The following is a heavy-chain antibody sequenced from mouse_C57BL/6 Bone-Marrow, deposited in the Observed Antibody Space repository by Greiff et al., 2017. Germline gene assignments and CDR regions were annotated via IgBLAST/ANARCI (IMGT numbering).Heavy chain of an antibody. CDR3: ARENFPYDYGSSFDY. V-gene: IGHV5-4*01. J-gene: IGHJ2*01. CDR1: GFTFSSYA. D-gene: IGHD1-1*01. Sequence: EVMLVESGGGLVKPGGSLKLSCAASGFTFSSYAMSWVRQTPEKRLEWVATISDGGSYTYYPDNVKGRFTISRDNAKNNLYLQMSHLKSEDTAMYYCARENFPYDYGSSFDYWGQGTTLTVSS. CDR2: ISDGGSYT.